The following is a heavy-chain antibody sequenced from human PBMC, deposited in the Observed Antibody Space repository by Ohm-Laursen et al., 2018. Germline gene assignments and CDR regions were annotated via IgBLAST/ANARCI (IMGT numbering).Heavy chain of an antibody. Sequence: SLRPSCTAFGFTFDDYAMHWVQQAPGKGLEWVSGISRNSGSIGYADSVKGRFTISRDNAKNSLYLQMNSLRAEDTALYYCAKDSSGGYYGMHVWGQGTTVTVSS. D-gene: IGHD3-10*01. CDR2: ISRNSGSI. CDR3: AKDSSGGYYGMHV. J-gene: IGHJ6*02. V-gene: IGHV3-9*01. CDR1: GFTFDDYA.